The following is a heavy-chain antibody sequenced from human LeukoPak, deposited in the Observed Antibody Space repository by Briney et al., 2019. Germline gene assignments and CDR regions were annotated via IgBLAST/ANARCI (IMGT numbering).Heavy chain of an antibody. Sequence: SETLSLTCAVYGGSFSGYYWSWIRQPPGKGLEWIGYIYHSGSTYYNPSLKSRVTISVDRSKNQFSLKLSSVTAADTAVYYCARAAYYYGSGSYYNNWFDPWGQGTLVTVSS. D-gene: IGHD3-10*01. J-gene: IGHJ5*02. CDR1: GGSFSGYY. CDR2: IYHSGST. V-gene: IGHV4-30-2*01. CDR3: ARAAYYYGSGSYYNNWFDP.